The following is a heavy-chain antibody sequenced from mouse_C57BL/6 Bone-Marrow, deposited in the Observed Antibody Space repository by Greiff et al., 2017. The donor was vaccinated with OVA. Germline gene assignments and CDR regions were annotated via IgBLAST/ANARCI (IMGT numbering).Heavy chain of an antibody. CDR3: ARGSLTGYYAMDY. CDR1: GYSITSDY. J-gene: IGHJ4*01. D-gene: IGHD4-1*01. V-gene: IGHV3-8*01. CDR2: ISYSGST. Sequence: EVQRVESGPGLAKPSQTLSLTCSVTGYSITSDYWNWIRKFPGNKLEYMGYISYSGSTYYNPSLKSRISITRDTSKNQYYLQLNSVTTEDTATYYCARGSLTGYYAMDYWGQGTSVTVSS.